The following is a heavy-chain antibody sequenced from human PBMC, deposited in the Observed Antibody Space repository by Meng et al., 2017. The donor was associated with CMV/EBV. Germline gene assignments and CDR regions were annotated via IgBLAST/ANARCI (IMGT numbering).Heavy chain of an antibody. J-gene: IGHJ4*02. CDR2: ISSSSSTI. CDR3: ARGVVVVPAAIPNVVHSHFDY. CDR1: GFTFSSYS. D-gene: IGHD2-2*01. V-gene: IGHV3-48*04. Sequence: SCAASGFTFSSYSMNWVRQAPGKGLEWVSYISSSSSTIYYADSVKGRFTISRDNAKNSLYLQMNSLRAEDTAVYYCARGVVVVPAAIPNVVHSHFDYWGQGTLVTVSS.